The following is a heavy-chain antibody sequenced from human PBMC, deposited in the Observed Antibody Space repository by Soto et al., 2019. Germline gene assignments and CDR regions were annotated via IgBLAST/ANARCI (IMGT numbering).Heavy chain of an antibody. J-gene: IGHJ3*02. V-gene: IGHV1-8*01. CDR1: GYTFTSYD. CDR3: ARGLPYSSGWYPSDFDI. D-gene: IGHD6-19*01. CDR2: MNRNSVNT. Sequence: GASGKVSCKAAGYTFTSYDINWVRQATGHGREWRGWMNRNSVNTGYAQKFQGRVTMTRNTSISRAYMELSSLRSEDTAVHYCARGLPYSSGWYPSDFDIWGRGTIVTVS.